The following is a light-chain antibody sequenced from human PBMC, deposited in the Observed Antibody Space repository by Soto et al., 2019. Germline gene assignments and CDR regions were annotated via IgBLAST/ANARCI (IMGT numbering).Light chain of an antibody. CDR1: SSDFGNYNL. V-gene: IGLV2-23*01. J-gene: IGLJ1*01. CDR2: EDT. Sequence: QSVLTQPASVSGSPGQSITISCTGSSSDFGNYNLVSWYQQHPGKAPKLMIYEDTKWPSGVSNRFSGSKSGNTAYLTISGLQAEDEADYYCWSYAVGRTYVFGTGTKVTVL. CDR3: WSYAVGRTYV.